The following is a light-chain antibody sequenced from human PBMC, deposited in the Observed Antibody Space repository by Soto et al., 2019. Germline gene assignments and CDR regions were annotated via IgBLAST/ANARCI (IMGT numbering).Light chain of an antibody. CDR1: QKIKKC. CDR3: HQSFSAPLT. CDR2: TAS. Sequence: DIQMTQSPPSLSAPVVDSVTITCRASQKIKKCLNWYQQKPGKAPKLLIYTASSVQAGFPSRFSGSGSGTDFTRTISSLQPEDFATYSCHQSFSAPLTFGGGTRVEI. V-gene: IGKV1-39*01. J-gene: IGKJ4*01.